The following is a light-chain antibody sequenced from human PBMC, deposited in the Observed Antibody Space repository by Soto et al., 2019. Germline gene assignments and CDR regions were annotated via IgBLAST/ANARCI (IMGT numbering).Light chain of an antibody. Sequence: QSALTQPASVSGSPGQSITISCTGTSSDVGSYNRVSWYQQHPGKAPKLMIYEGTKRPSGVSTRSSGSKSGNTASLTISGLLAEDEGDYYCCSYTTTYTYVFGTGTKLTVL. CDR1: SSDVGSYNR. V-gene: IGLV2-23*01. CDR3: CSYTTTYTYV. CDR2: EGT. J-gene: IGLJ1*01.